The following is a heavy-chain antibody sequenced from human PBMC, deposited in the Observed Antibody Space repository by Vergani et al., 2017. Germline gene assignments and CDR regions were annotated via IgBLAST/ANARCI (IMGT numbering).Heavy chain of an antibody. CDR3: ARADVVPAATFDY. D-gene: IGHD2-2*01. J-gene: IGHJ4*02. CDR1: GGSISSYY. Sequence: QVQLQESGPGLVKPSETLSLTCTVSGGSISSYYWSWIRQPPGKGLEWIEYIYYSGSTNYNPSLKRRVTISVDTSKNQFSLKLSSVTAADTAVYYCARADVVPAATFDYWGQGTLVTVSS. CDR2: IYYSGST. V-gene: IGHV4-59*01.